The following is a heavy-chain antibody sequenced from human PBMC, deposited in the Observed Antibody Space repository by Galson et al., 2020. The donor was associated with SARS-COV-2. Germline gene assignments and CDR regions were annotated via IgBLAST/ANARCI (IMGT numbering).Heavy chain of an antibody. CDR2: IIAYNGNT. CDR3: AKVDDFWTGYYTGFDY. Sequence: ASVKVSCKASGYHFTSYGISWVRQAPGQGLEWMGWIIAYNGNTNYAEKLQGRVTMTTDTSTSTAYMELRSLRSDDTAVYYCAKVDDFWTGYYTGFDYWGQGTLVTVSS. CDR1: GYHFTSYG. D-gene: IGHD3-3*01. J-gene: IGHJ4*02. V-gene: IGHV1-18*04.